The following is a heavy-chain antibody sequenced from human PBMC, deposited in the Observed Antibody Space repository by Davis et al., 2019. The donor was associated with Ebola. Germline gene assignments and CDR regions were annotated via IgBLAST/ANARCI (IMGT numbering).Heavy chain of an antibody. J-gene: IGHJ4*02. Sequence: GESLNISCKSSGYTFTTYWIRWVRQMPGTGPESMGRIDPSDSYTHYGPSFHGHVTISADKSISTAYLQWSSLKASDTAMYYCARLSYYDTFDYWGQGTLVTVSS. CDR1: GYTFTTYW. CDR2: IDPSDSYT. V-gene: IGHV5-10-1*01. D-gene: IGHD3-22*01. CDR3: ARLSYYDTFDY.